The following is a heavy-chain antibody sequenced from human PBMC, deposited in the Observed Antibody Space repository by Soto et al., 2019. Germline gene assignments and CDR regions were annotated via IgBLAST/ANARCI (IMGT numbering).Heavy chain of an antibody. CDR3: ARDIRYSSGWYRFDY. CDR1: GFTFSSYS. J-gene: IGHJ4*02. V-gene: IGHV3-21*01. CDR2: ISSSSSYI. D-gene: IGHD6-19*01. Sequence: GGSLRLSCAASGFTFSSYSMNWVRQAPGKGLEWVSSISSSSSYIYYADSVKGRFTISRDNAKNSLYLQMNSLRAEDTAVYYCARDIRYSSGWYRFDYWGQGTLVTVSS.